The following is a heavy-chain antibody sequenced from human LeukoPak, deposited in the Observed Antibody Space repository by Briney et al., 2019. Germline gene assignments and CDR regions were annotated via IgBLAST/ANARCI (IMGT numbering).Heavy chain of an antibody. CDR2: IKQDGSEK. D-gene: IGHD2-21*01. Sequence: PGGSLRLSCAASGFTFSPYWMSWVRLAQGKGLEWVANIKQDGSEKYYVDSVKGRFTISRDNSKNTLYVQMNSLRAEDTAVYYCARGSGGIVRVWFDSWGQGTLVTVSS. V-gene: IGHV3-7*01. J-gene: IGHJ5*01. CDR1: GFTFSPYW. CDR3: ARGSGGIVRVWFDS.